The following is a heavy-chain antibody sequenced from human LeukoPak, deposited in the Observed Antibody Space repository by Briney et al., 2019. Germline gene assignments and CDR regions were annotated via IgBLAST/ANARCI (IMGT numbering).Heavy chain of an antibody. Sequence: GGSLRLSCAASGFGISTNYMSWVRQAPGKGLEWISVIYSGGDAYYADSVKGRFTISRDNSKNTLYLQMSSLRAEDTAVYYCARGDYVDYWGQGTLVTVSS. CDR2: IYSGGDA. CDR3: ARGDYVDY. V-gene: IGHV3-53*01. J-gene: IGHJ4*02. CDR1: GFGISTNY.